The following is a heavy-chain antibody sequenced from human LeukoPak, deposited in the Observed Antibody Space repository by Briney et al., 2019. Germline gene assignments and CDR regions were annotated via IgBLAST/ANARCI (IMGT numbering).Heavy chain of an antibody. CDR3: ARAMGRIDY. CDR1: GFTFSSYS. Sequence: GGSLRLSCAASGFTFSSYSMNWVRQAPGKGLEWVSSISSSGRYIYYADSVKGRFTISRDNAKNSLYLQMNSLRAEDTAVYYCARAMGRIDYWGQGTLVTVSS. V-gene: IGHV3-21*01. J-gene: IGHJ4*02. CDR2: ISSSGRYI. D-gene: IGHD3-10*01.